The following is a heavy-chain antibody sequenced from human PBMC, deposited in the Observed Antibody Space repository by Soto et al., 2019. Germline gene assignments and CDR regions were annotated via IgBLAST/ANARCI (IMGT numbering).Heavy chain of an antibody. CDR2: ISSSDSTI. V-gene: IGHV3-48*03. CDR3: ARGPPLDY. Sequence: WGSLRLSCAASGFTFSHYEMNCVRQAPGKGLEWVSYISSSDSTIYYADSVKGRFTISRDNAKNSLYLQMNSLRAEDTAVYYCARGPPLDYWGQGTLVTVSS. J-gene: IGHJ4*02. CDR1: GFTFSHYE.